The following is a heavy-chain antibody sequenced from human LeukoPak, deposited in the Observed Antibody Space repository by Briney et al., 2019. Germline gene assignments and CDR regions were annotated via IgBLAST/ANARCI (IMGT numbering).Heavy chain of an antibody. CDR1: GYTFTDYY. J-gene: IGHJ4*02. D-gene: IGHD6-19*01. CDR3: ARGAGNGWYYFDY. V-gene: IGHV1-2*02. CDR2: INPNSGGT. Sequence: GASVKVSCKASGYTFTDYYMHWVRQAPGQGLEWMGWINPNSGGTNYAQKFQDRVTMTRDTSISTADMELSTLRSDDTAVYYCARGAGNGWYYFDYWGQGTLVTVPS.